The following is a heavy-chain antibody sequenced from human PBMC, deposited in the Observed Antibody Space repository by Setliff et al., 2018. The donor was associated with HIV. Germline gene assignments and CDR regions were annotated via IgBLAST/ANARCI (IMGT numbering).Heavy chain of an antibody. CDR3: ARCYYNFWSGYPLDYMDV. Sequence: TLSLPCTVSGGSISSHYWSWIRQPPGKGLEWIGHIYTSGSTNYNPSLKSRVTMSVGTSKNQFSLKLSSVTAADTAVYSCARCYYNFWSGYPLDYMDVWGKGTTVTVSS. J-gene: IGHJ6*03. CDR1: GGSISSHY. D-gene: IGHD3-3*01. CDR2: IYTSGST. V-gene: IGHV4-4*08.